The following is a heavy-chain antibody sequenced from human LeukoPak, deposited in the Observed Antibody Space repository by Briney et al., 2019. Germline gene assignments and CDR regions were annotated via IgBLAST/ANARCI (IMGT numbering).Heavy chain of an antibody. CDR3: AKDGDSSGYPYYFDY. CDR2: ISGSGGST. V-gene: IGHV3-23*01. D-gene: IGHD3-22*01. Sequence: PGGSLRLSCAASGFTFSSYAMSWVRQAPGKGLEWVSAISGSGGSTYYADSVKGRFTISRDNSKNTLCLQMNSLRAEDTAVYYCAKDGDSSGYPYYFDYWGQGTLVTVSS. J-gene: IGHJ4*02. CDR1: GFTFSSYA.